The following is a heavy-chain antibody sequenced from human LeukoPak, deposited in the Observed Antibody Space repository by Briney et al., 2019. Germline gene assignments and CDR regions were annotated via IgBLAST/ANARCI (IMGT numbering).Heavy chain of an antibody. CDR3: ARGFWSGSFFDF. CDR1: GGSISSGSYY. CDR2: IYASGGT. Sequence: SETLSLTCTVSGGSISSGSYYWTWIRQPAGKGLEWIGRIYASGGTRYNPSLNSRLTISLDTSKNQFFLNLTSVTAADTAMYYCARGFWSGSFFDFWGQGSLVTVSS. J-gene: IGHJ4*02. V-gene: IGHV4-61*02. D-gene: IGHD3-3*01.